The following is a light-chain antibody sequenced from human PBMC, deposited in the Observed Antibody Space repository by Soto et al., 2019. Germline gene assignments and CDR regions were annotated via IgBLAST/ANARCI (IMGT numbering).Light chain of an antibody. J-gene: IGKJ4*01. Sequence: DIQMTQSPSTLSASVGDRVTITCRASQSISSWLAWYQQKPGKAPKLLIYDASRLESGVPSRFSGSGSGAACTLHLSSQQRDQFAPWCCLQYNSYLLTFSGGTQVEIK. V-gene: IGKV1-5*01. CDR2: DAS. CDR1: QSISSW. CDR3: LQYNSYLLT.